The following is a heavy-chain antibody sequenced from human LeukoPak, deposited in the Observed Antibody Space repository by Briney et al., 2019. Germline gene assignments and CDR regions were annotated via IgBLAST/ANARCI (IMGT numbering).Heavy chain of an antibody. Sequence: PSDTLSLTCTVSGGSISSYYWSWIRQPPGKGLEWIGYIYYSGSTNYNPSLKSRVTISVDTSKNQFSLKLSSVTAADTAVYYCARRGAYYGNFDYWGQGTLVTVSS. J-gene: IGHJ4*02. V-gene: IGHV4-59*08. CDR3: ARRGAYYGNFDY. CDR1: GGSISSYY. D-gene: IGHD1-26*01. CDR2: IYYSGST.